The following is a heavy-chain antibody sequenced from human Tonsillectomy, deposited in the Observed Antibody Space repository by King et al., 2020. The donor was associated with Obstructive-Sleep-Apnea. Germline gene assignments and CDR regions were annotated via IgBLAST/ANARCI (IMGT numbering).Heavy chain of an antibody. V-gene: IGHV4-59*01. CDR1: GGSISSYY. Sequence: LQLQESGPGLVKPSETLSLTCTVSGGSISSYYWSWIRQPPGKGLEWIGYIYYSGSTNYNPTLKSRVTISVDTSKNQFSLKLSSVTAADTAVYYCARERCLEFDFWGRGTLVTVSS. D-gene: IGHD3-16*01. CDR3: ARERCLEFDF. CDR2: IYYSGST. J-gene: IGHJ4*02.